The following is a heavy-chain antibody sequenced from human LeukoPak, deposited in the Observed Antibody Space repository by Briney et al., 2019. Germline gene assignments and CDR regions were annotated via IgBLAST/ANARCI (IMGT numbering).Heavy chain of an antibody. CDR1: GGSIGSYY. CDR2: IYYSGST. V-gene: IGHV4-59*01. Sequence: SETLSLTCTVSGGSIGSYYWSWIRQPPGKGLEWIGYIYYSGSTNYNPSLKSRVTISVDTSKNQFSLKLSSVTAADTAVYYCARVPWWFDPWGQGTLVTVSS. CDR3: ARVPWWFDP. J-gene: IGHJ5*02.